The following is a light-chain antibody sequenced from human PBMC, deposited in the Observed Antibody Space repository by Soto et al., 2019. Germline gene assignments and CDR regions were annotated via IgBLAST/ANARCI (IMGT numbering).Light chain of an antibody. CDR1: QSVISSN. CDR2: SAS. J-gene: IGKJ4*01. Sequence: VFTHSPGTLSLSPGERAARSCRASQSVISSNLAWYQHKPGQPPKPIVYSASRRATGIPDRLSGSGSGTDFTLTISRLEPEDFALYYCQRYGGSPPVTFGGGTKVDIK. V-gene: IGKV3-20*01. CDR3: QRYGGSPPVT.